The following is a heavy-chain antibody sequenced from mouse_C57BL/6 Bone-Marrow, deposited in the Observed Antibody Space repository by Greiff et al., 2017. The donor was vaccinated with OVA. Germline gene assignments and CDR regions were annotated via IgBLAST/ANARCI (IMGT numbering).Heavy chain of an antibody. CDR2: ISYDGSN. CDR1: GYSITSGYY. Sequence: EVKLMESGPGLVKPSQSLSLTCSVTGYSITSGYYWNWIRQFPGNKLEWMGYISYDGSNNYNPSPKNRISITRDTSKNQFFLKLNSVTTEDTATYYCARERGTGDYFDYWGQGTTLTVSS. D-gene: IGHD4-1*01. J-gene: IGHJ2*01. CDR3: ARERGTGDYFDY. V-gene: IGHV3-6*01.